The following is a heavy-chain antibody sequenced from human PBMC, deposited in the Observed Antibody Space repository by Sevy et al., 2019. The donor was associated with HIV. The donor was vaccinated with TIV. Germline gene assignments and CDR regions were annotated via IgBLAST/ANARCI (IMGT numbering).Heavy chain of an antibody. CDR1: GFTFSTHD. J-gene: IGHJ6*02. CDR3: AKDGAGREGEHYYGMDV. D-gene: IGHD3-16*01. V-gene: IGHV3-13*01. CDR2: IGTAGDT. Sequence: GGSLRLSCVGSGFTFSTHDMHWVRQATGKGLEWVSGIGTAGDTYYPGSVKGRFTISRENAKNSLYLQMDSQRAGDTAVYYGAKDGAGREGEHYYGMDVWGQGTTVTVSS.